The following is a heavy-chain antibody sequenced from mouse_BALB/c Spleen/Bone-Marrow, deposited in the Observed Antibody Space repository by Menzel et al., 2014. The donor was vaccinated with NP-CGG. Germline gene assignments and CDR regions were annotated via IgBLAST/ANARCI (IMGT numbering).Heavy chain of an antibody. Sequence: DVQLVESGGGLVQPGGSRKLSCTASGFTFSSFGMHWVRQAPGKGPEWVAYISSDSDTIYYADTVKGRFTISRDNPKNTLFLQMTSLRSEDTAMYYCTRDHDYDWYFDVWGAGTTVTVSS. J-gene: IGHJ1*01. V-gene: IGHV5-17*02. CDR3: TRDHDYDWYFDV. CDR1: GFTFSSFG. D-gene: IGHD2-4*01. CDR2: ISSDSDTI.